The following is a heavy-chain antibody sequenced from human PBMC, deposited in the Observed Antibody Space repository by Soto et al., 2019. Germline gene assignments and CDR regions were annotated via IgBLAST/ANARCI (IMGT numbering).Heavy chain of an antibody. Sequence: PGGSLRLSCAASGFTFSSYAMSWVRQAPGKGLEWVSAISGSGGSTYYADSVKGRFTISRDNSKNTLYLQMNSLRAEDTAVYYCANTVTTGKYYYGMDVWGQGTTVTVSS. D-gene: IGHD4-17*01. V-gene: IGHV3-23*01. CDR2: ISGSGGST. J-gene: IGHJ6*02. CDR1: GFTFSSYA. CDR3: ANTVTTGKYYYGMDV.